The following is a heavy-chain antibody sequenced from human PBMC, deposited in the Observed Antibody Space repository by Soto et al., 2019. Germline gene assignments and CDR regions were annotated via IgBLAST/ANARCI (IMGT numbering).Heavy chain of an antibody. CDR3: AREGEGYYYDSSGYYYILY. D-gene: IGHD3-22*01. V-gene: IGHV1-69*13. CDR2: IIPIFGTA. CDR1: GGTFSSYA. J-gene: IGHJ4*02. Sequence: ASVKVSCKASGGTFSSYAISWVRQAPGQGLEWMGGIIPIFGTANYAQKFQGRVTITADESTSTAYMELSSLRSEDTAVYYCAREGEGYYYDSSGYYYILYWGQGTLVTVSS.